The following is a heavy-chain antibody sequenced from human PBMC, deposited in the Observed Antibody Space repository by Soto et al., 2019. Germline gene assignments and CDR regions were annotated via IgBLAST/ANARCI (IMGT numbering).Heavy chain of an antibody. CDR2: IKQDGSEK. V-gene: IGHV3-7*04. CDR3: ARDYNGRDTFDI. J-gene: IGHJ3*02. D-gene: IGHD2-8*01. Sequence: GGSLRLSCAASGFTFSNYWMSWVRQAPGKGLEWVANIKQDGSEKYYVDSVKGRFTISRDNAKNSLYLQMNSLRAEDTAVFYCARDYNGRDTFDIWGQGTMVTVSS. CDR1: GFTFSNYW.